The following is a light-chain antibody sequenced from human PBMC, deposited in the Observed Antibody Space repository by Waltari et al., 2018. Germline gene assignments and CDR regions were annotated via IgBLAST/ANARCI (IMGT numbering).Light chain of an antibody. Sequence: DIQMTQFPSSLSAAVGDRVNITCRASQNINKYLNWYQHKPGKAPKLLIYAASSLLSGVPSRFSGSGSGTDFTLTISSLQPEDFATYYGQQSYSTPQSTFGQGTRLQIK. CDR1: QNINKY. CDR3: QQSYSTPQST. J-gene: IGKJ5*01. CDR2: AAS. V-gene: IGKV1-39*01.